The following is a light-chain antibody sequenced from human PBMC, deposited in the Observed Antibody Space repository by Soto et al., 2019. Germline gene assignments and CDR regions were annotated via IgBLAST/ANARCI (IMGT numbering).Light chain of an antibody. V-gene: IGKV3-11*01. CDR2: DIS. J-gene: IGKJ4*01. CDR1: QSVSSF. Sequence: EIVLTQSPDTLSLSPGERATLSCRASQSVSSFLAWYQQKPGQAPRLLIYDISNRATGIPARFSGSGSGTDFTLTISSLEPEDFAVYYCQQRLSWPLTFGGGTRVEIQ. CDR3: QQRLSWPLT.